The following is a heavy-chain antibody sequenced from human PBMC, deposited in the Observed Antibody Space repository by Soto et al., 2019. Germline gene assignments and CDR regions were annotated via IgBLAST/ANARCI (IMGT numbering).Heavy chain of an antibody. Sequence: PGGSLRLSCAASGFTFSHYVLSWVRQSPERGLEWVSSISGSGSSVYVADSVRGRFIMSRDLSTNTVSLQMNSLRAEDTAVYYCAKVRASYLSASYFYYGLDVWGQGTTVT. D-gene: IGHD3-10*01. CDR2: ISGSGSSV. V-gene: IGHV3-23*01. J-gene: IGHJ6*02. CDR3: AKVRASYLSASYFYYGLDV. CDR1: GFTFSHYV.